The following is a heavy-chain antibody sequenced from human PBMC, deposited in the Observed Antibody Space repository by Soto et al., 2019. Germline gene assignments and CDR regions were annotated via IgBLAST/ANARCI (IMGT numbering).Heavy chain of an antibody. J-gene: IGHJ4*02. CDR3: AKPHY. CDR1: GFTFSSYG. CDR2: ISYDGSNK. Sequence: QVQLVESGGGVVQPGRSLRLSCAASGFTFSSYGMHWVRQAPGKGLEWVAVISYDGSNKYYADSVKGRFTISRDNSKNTVYLQMNSLRAEDTAVYYCAKPHYWGQGTLVTVSS. V-gene: IGHV3-30*18.